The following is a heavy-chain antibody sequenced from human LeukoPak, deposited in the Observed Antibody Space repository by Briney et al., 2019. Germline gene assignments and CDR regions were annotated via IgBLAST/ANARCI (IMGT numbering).Heavy chain of an antibody. Sequence: SVKVSCKTSGGTFSTSAITWVRQAPGQGLEWRGRIIPVLNITTYAQRFQGRVTITADTSPSTVYMELSSLRSEETAVYYCARDQGLNAPPPYALDVWGQGTTVIVFS. CDR3: ARDQGLNAPPPYALDV. J-gene: IGHJ6*02. CDR2: IIPVLNIT. V-gene: IGHV1-69*04. CDR1: GGTFSTSA.